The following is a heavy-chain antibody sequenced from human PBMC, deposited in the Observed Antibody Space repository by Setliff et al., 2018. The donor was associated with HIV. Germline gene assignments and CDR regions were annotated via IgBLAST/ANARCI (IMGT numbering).Heavy chain of an antibody. D-gene: IGHD3-3*01. Sequence: ASETLSLTCAVYSESFSPYYWTWIRQSPGKGLEWIGEISHSGSSKYSPSLESRLTISVDKSKNQVSLKLNSVTAADSAVYYCVRGANFYTPRKRIFDHWGQGVLVTVSS. V-gene: IGHV4-34*01. J-gene: IGHJ4*02. CDR3: VRGANFYTPRKRIFDH. CDR2: ISHSGSS. CDR1: SESFSPYY.